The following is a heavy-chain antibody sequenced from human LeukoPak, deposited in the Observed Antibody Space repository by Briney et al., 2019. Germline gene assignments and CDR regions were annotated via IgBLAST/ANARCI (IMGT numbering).Heavy chain of an antibody. J-gene: IGHJ4*02. V-gene: IGHV4-59*08. D-gene: IGHD6-19*01. CDR2: IYYSGST. CDR1: GGSISSYY. Sequence: PSETLSLTCTVSGGSISSYYWSWIRQPPGKGLEWIGYIYYSGSTNYNPSLKSRVTISVDTSKNQFSLKLSSVTAADTAVYYCARHPSPRYSSGWYYFDYWGQGTLVTVSS. CDR3: ARHPSPRYSSGWYYFDY.